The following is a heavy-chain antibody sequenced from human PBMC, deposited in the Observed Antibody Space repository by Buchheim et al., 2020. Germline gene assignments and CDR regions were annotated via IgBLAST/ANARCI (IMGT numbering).Heavy chain of an antibody. CDR3: AKDGGYSYGWDFDY. CDR2: ISYDGSNK. CDR1: GFTFSSYG. V-gene: IGHV3-30*18. Sequence: QVQLVESGGGVVQPGRSLRLSCAASGFTFSSYGMHWVRQAPGKGLEWVAVISYDGSNKYYADSVKGRFTISRDTSKNTLYLQMNSLRAEDTAVYYCAKDGGYSYGWDFDYWGQGTL. D-gene: IGHD5-18*01. J-gene: IGHJ4*02.